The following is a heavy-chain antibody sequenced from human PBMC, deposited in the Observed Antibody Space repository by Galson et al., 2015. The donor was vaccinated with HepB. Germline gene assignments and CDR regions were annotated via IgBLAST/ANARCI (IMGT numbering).Heavy chain of an antibody. Sequence: SLRLSCAASGFTFSSSSMIWVRQAPGKGLEWLSYISGSAGTMYYADSVRGRFTISRDNAQNSLYLQMNSLRAEDTAVYYCARAAPVPGDYWGQGTLVTVSS. D-gene: IGHD7-27*01. J-gene: IGHJ4*02. CDR2: ISGSAGTM. V-gene: IGHV3-48*01. CDR3: ARAAPVPGDY. CDR1: GFTFSSSS.